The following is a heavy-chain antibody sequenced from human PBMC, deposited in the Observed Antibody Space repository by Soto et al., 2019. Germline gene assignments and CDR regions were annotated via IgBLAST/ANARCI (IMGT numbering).Heavy chain of an antibody. J-gene: IGHJ4*02. CDR1: GVSINRGDYY. V-gene: IGHV4-30-4*01. D-gene: IGHD2-2*01. CDR2: IYYNGDT. Sequence: QVRLQESGPKLVRPSQTLSLTCSVSGVSINRGDYYWSWIRQSPGRGLEWIGSIYYNGDTNYNPSLGSRVTMSVDPSKNQFFLDLQSVAAAATAVYFCAREGWDFVQLPYYWGQGTLITVSS. CDR3: AREGWDFVQLPYY.